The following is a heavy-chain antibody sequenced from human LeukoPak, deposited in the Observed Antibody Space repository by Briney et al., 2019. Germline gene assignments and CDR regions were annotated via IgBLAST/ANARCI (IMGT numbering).Heavy chain of an antibody. Sequence: GGSLRLSCAASGFTFRNYVIHRVRQAPGKGLEWVAVTSSDLNVKLYADSVKGRFTISRDNSRSTLYLQMNSLRPEDTAIYYCAREGYYGSGSPPSLYFDYWGQGTLVTVSS. V-gene: IGHV3-30-3*01. J-gene: IGHJ4*02. CDR1: GFTFRNYV. CDR3: AREGYYGSGSPPSLYFDY. CDR2: TSSDLNVK. D-gene: IGHD3-10*01.